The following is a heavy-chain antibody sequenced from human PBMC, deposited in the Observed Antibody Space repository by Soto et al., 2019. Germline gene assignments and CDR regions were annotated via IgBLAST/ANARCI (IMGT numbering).Heavy chain of an antibody. CDR3: ARDSAVPGETDRFDS. V-gene: IGHV4-4*02. J-gene: IGHJ4*02. D-gene: IGHD6-19*01. CDR2: IYHNGNT. Sequence: RSLTCAVSGDTLTSNVWWNWVRQTSGEGLEWIGEIYHNGNTDYNPSLKSRVTMSVDKSRNQFSLMLSSVTAADTAIYYCARDSAVPGETDRFDSWGQGTLVTVSS. CDR1: GDTLTSNVW.